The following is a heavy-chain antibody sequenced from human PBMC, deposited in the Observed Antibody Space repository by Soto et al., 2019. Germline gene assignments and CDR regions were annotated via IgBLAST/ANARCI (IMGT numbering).Heavy chain of an antibody. Sequence: QVQLQQWGAGLLKPSETLSLTCAVYGGSFSGYYWSWIRQPPGKGLEWIGEINHSGSTNYNPSLKSRVTISVDTSKNPFSLKLSSVTAADTAVYYCARTAKGYSSGRVGYYYMAVWGKGTTVTVSS. D-gene: IGHD6-19*01. J-gene: IGHJ6*03. CDR1: GGSFSGYY. CDR3: ARTAKGYSSGRVGYYYMAV. CDR2: INHSGST. V-gene: IGHV4-34*01.